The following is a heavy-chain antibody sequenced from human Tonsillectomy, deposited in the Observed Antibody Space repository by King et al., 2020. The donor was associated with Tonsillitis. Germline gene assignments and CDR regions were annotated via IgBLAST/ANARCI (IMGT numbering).Heavy chain of an antibody. CDR3: ARDRRDGYNFPHRGFDY. CDR1: DYSISSVYY. J-gene: IGHJ4*02. Sequence: QLQESGPGLVKPSGTLSLTCAVSDYSISSVYYWGWIRQTPGKGLEWIGGIYRSGSTYYNPSLKSRVTISVDTSKNQFSLKVSSVTATDTAVYYCARDRRDGYNFPHRGFDYWGQGTLVTVSS. D-gene: IGHD5-24*01. CDR2: IYRSGST. V-gene: IGHV4-38-2*02.